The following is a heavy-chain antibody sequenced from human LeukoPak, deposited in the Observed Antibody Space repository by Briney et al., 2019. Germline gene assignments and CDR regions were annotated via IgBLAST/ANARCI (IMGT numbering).Heavy chain of an antibody. D-gene: IGHD3-10*01. CDR1: GFTFTDYY. V-gene: IGHV1-2*02. J-gene: IGHJ6*02. Sequence: GASVKVSCKASGFTFTDYYMHWVRQAPGQGLEWMGWISPTSGGTNYAQKFQDRVTMTRDTSISTAYMELSRLRSDDTAVYYCARAVLVRSGLYYYGMDVWGHGTTVTVSS. CDR3: ARAVLVRSGLYYYGMDV. CDR2: ISPTSGGT.